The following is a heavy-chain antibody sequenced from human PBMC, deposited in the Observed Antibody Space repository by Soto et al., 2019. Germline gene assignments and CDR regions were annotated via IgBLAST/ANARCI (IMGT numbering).Heavy chain of an antibody. D-gene: IGHD1-1*01. J-gene: IGHJ4*02. CDR1: GFPFSFYS. V-gene: IGHV3-48*02. Sequence: GGSVRLSCAASGFPFSFYSMNWVRQAPGKGLEWISYITSTSSAINYADSVRGRFTISRDNAMRSLFLHMNSLRDEDTAVYYCARDGKGAAYTHGPYYFDYWGQGALVTVSS. CDR2: ITSTSSAI. CDR3: ARDGKGAAYTHGPYYFDY.